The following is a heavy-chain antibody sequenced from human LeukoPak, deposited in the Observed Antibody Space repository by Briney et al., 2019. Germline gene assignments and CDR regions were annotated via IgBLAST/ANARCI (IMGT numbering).Heavy chain of an antibody. CDR1: GFTFSSYS. D-gene: IGHD6-19*01. V-gene: IGHV3-21*01. Sequence: GGSLRLSCAASGFTFSSYSMNWVRQAPGKGLEWVSSISSSSSYIYYADSVKGRFTISRDNAKNSLYLQMNSLRAEDTAVYYCAREDSSGWSRRGSDYWGQGTLVTVSS. CDR2: ISSSSSYI. J-gene: IGHJ4*02. CDR3: AREDSSGWSRRGSDY.